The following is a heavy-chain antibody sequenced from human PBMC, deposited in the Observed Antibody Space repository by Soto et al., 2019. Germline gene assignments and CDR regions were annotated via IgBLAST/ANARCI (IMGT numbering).Heavy chain of an antibody. J-gene: IGHJ4*02. CDR1: GGSIRTSNW. CDR2: VYRTGNT. CDR3: ARARATIAAAAIFDC. V-gene: IGHV4-4*02. D-gene: IGHD6-13*01. Sequence: QVQLQESGPGLVKPSGTLSLNCAVSGGSIRTSNWWRWVRQPPGKGLEWIGEVYRTGNTNYNPSRDSRLTISVDKSKNQSSLKLTSVTAADTAVYYCARARATIAAAAIFDCWGQGNLVTVSS.